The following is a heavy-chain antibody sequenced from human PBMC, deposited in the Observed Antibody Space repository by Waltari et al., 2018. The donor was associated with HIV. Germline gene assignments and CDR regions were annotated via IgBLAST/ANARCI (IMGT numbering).Heavy chain of an antibody. CDR3: ARDRSGSWYPHFEN. D-gene: IGHD1-26*01. Sequence: QVQLVESGGGVVQPGRSLRLSCGASGFTFSSYGMHWVRQAPGKGLEWVAVISHDGNKKYYAESIKGRFTISRDNSKNTLFLQMDGLRGEDTAMYYCARDRSGSWYPHFENWGQGTLVTVSS. J-gene: IGHJ4*02. CDR2: ISHDGNKK. V-gene: IGHV3-30*01. CDR1: GFTFSSYG.